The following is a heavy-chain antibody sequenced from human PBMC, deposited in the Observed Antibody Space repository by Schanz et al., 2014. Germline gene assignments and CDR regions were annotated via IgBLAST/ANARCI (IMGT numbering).Heavy chain of an antibody. CDR2: ISHSGGSK. CDR1: GFTFSSYS. D-gene: IGHD2-15*01. Sequence: EAQLVESGGGLVKPGGSLRLSCAASGFTFSSYSMNWVRQAPGKGLEWVSSISHSGGSKYYADSVKGRFTISRDNSENTLYLQMNSLSADDTAVFYCAKGMGYCSGGTCYDYYYYGLDVWGQGTTVTVSS. J-gene: IGHJ6*02. CDR3: AKGMGYCSGGTCYDYYYYGLDV. V-gene: IGHV3-23*04.